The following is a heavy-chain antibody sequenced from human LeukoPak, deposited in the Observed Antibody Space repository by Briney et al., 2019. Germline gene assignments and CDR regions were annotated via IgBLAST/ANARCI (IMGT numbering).Heavy chain of an antibody. V-gene: IGHV3-21*01. CDR2: ISSSSSYI. J-gene: IGHJ4*02. CDR3: ARDPGRGPWLVTGGYYFDY. Sequence: GGSLRLSCAASGFTFSSYSMNWVRQAPGKGLEWVSSISSSSSYIYYADSVKGRFTISRDNAKNSLYRQMTSLRAEVTAVYYCARDPGRGPWLVTGGYYFDYWGQGTLVTVSS. CDR1: GFTFSSYS. D-gene: IGHD6-19*01.